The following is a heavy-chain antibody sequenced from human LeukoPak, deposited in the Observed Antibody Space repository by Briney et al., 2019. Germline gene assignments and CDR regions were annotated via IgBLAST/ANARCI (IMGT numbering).Heavy chain of an antibody. CDR3: ARNRGLVSGYYPEY. V-gene: IGHV1-2*06. Sequence: ASVKVSCKASGYTLTGYYIHWVRQAPGQGLEWMGRIDPNSGGTNYAQKFQGRVTMTRDTSISTVYKEVSRLRFDDTAVYYCARNRGLVSGYYPEYWGQGTLVTVSS. CDR1: GYTLTGYY. CDR2: IDPNSGGT. D-gene: IGHD3-3*01. J-gene: IGHJ4*02.